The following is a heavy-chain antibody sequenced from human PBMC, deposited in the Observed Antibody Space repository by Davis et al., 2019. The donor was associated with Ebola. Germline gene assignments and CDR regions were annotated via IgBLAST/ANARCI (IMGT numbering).Heavy chain of an antibody. CDR1: GFTFSTYW. CDR3: AKATGVLRYFDWLLIDY. Sequence: GESLKISCAASGFTFSTYWMYWVRQAPGEGLVWVSRINSDGTITIYADSVKGRFTISRDNAKNTLYLQMNSLRAEDTAVYYCAKATGVLRYFDWLLIDYWGQGTLVTVSS. V-gene: IGHV3-74*01. J-gene: IGHJ4*02. CDR2: INSDGTIT. D-gene: IGHD3-9*01.